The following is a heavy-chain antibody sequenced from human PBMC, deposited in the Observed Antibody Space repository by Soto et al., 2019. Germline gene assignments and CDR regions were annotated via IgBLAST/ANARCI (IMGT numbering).Heavy chain of an antibody. CDR2: INSGSSLI. Sequence: GGSLRLSCAASGFAFSTYVMNWVRQAPGKGLEWVSYINSGSSLIYYADSVRGRFTISRDNAKNLLYLQMDSLRAEDTAVYYCARTIVGATVRFDYWGQGTQVTVS. CDR3: ARTIVGATVRFDY. J-gene: IGHJ4*02. V-gene: IGHV3-48*01. CDR1: GFAFSTYV. D-gene: IGHD1-26*01.